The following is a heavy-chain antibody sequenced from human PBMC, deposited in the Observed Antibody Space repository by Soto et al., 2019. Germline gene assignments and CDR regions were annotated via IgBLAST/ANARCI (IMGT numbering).Heavy chain of an antibody. CDR1: GYTFTSYY. CDR2: INPSGGST. Sequence: ASVKVSCKASGYTFTSYYMHWVRQAPGQGLEWMGIINPSGGSTSYAQKFQGRVTMTRDTSTSTVYMELSSLRSEDTAVYYCSRGYSSGWYVSDFDYWGQGTLVTVSS. D-gene: IGHD6-19*01. J-gene: IGHJ4*02. V-gene: IGHV1-46*03. CDR3: SRGYSSGWYVSDFDY.